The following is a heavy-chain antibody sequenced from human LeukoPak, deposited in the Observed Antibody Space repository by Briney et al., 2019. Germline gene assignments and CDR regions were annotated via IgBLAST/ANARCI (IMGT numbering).Heavy chain of an antibody. CDR1: GFTFSNAW. CDR2: IKSKTDGGTT. D-gene: IGHD6-6*01. J-gene: IGHJ4*02. Sequence: GGSLRLSCAASGFTFSNAWMSWVRQAPGKGLEWVCRIKSKTDGGTTDYAAPVKGRFTISRDDSKNTLYLQMNSLKTEDTAVYYCTATARPGDYWGQGTLVTVSS. V-gene: IGHV3-15*01. CDR3: TATARPGDY.